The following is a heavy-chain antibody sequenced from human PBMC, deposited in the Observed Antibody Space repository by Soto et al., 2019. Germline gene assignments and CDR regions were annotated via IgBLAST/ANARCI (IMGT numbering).Heavy chain of an antibody. V-gene: IGHV1-3*01. Sequence: ASVKVSCKASGYTFTSYAMHWVRQAPGQRLEWMGWINAGNGNTKYSQKFQDRVTITRNTSISTVYMELSSLSFEDTAVYYCARGRIIVAGGFDPWGQGTLVTVSS. CDR1: GYTFTSYA. CDR2: INAGNGNT. CDR3: ARGRIIVAGGFDP. J-gene: IGHJ5*02. D-gene: IGHD6-19*01.